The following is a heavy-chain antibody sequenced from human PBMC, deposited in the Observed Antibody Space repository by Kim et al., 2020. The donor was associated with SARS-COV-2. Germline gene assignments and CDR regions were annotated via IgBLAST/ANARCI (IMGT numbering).Heavy chain of an antibody. D-gene: IGHD3-10*01. CDR3: AKDIWVLWFGESSMDG. Sequence: GGSLRLSCAASGFTFDDYAMHWVRQAPGKGLEWVSGISWNSGSIGYADSVKGRFTISRDNAKNSLYLQMNSLRAEDTALYYCAKDIWVLWFGESSMDGWG. J-gene: IGHJ6*01. CDR2: ISWNSGSI. CDR1: GFTFDDYA. V-gene: IGHV3-9*01.